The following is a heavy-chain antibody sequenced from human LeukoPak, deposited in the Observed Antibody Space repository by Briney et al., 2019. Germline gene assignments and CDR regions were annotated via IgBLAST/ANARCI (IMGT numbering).Heavy chain of an antibody. V-gene: IGHV3-48*03. CDR1: GYTFSSYE. CDR3: ARALDSSSSRYQAFEE. D-gene: IGHD2-2*01. Sequence: AGGSLRLSCATSGYTFSSYEMNWVRQAPGKGLEWVSYISSSGSTIYYADTVMGRFTISRENAKNSLYLQMNGLRAEDTAVYYCARALDSSSSRYQAFEEWGQGTLVTVSS. CDR2: ISSSGSTI. J-gene: IGHJ4*02.